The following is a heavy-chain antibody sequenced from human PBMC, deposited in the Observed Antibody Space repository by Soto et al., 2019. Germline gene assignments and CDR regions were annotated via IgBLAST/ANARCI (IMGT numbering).Heavy chain of an antibody. CDR3: ARDNNDFWSLYPLAFDY. CDR2: VSTSGNV. D-gene: IGHD3-3*01. Sequence: PSETLSLTCTVSGGSLTEYYWIWILQPAGKGLEWIGRVSTSGNVVSKASLRSRLTMSVDTSKNQFSLRLTSVTAADTAVYYCARDNNDFWSLYPLAFDYWGQGALVTVSS. V-gene: IGHV4-4*07. CDR1: GGSLTEYY. J-gene: IGHJ4*02.